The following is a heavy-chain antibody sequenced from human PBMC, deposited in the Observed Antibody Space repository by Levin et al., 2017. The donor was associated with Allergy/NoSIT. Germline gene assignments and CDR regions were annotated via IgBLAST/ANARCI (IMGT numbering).Heavy chain of an antibody. Sequence: GGSLRLSCAASGFTVSSNYMSWVRQAPGKGLEWVSVIYSGGSTYYADSVKGRFTISRDNSKNTLYLQMNSLRAEDTAVYYCARVRKVGAVADYWGQGTLVTVSS. CDR2: IYSGGST. D-gene: IGHD6-19*01. V-gene: IGHV3-53*01. CDR3: ARVRKVGAVADY. J-gene: IGHJ4*02. CDR1: GFTVSSNY.